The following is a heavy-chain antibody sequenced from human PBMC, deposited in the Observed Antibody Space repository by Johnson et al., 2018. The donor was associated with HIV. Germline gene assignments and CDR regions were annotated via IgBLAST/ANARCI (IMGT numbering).Heavy chain of an antibody. J-gene: IGHJ3*02. CDR2: ISYDGSNK. Sequence: VQLVESGGGVVQPGRSLRLSCAASGFTFSNFAMHWVRQAPGKGLEWVVVISYDGSNKYFADSVKGRFPISRDNSKNSLYLQMNSLRAEDTAVYYCARQLGSDAFDIWGQGTMVTVYS. D-gene: IGHD7-27*01. CDR3: ARQLGSDAFDI. V-gene: IGHV3-30*04. CDR1: GFTFSNFA.